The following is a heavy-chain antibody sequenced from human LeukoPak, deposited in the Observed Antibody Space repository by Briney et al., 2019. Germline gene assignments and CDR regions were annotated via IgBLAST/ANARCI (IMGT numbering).Heavy chain of an antibody. CDR3: ARETAAAYFDY. D-gene: IGHD6-13*01. CDR1: GGFISSGGYS. V-gene: IGHV4-30-2*01. Sequence: SETLSLTCAVSGGFISSGGYSWSWIRQPPGKGLEWIGYIYHSGSTYYNPSLKSRVTISVDRSKNQFSLKLSSVTAADTAVYYCARETAAAYFDYWGQGTLVTVSS. CDR2: IYHSGST. J-gene: IGHJ4*02.